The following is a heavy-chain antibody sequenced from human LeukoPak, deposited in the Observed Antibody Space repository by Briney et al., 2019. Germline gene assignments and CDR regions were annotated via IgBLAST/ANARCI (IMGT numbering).Heavy chain of an antibody. CDR2: VNTGNGNT. CDR3: ARYNSITAGYFQH. J-gene: IGHJ1*01. CDR1: GYTFTHYA. D-gene: IGHD1-14*01. V-gene: IGHV1-3*04. Sequence: GASVKVSCKASGYTFTHYAMHWVRQAPGQRLEWMGWVNTGNGNTKYSQKFQDRVIITRDTSASTAYMELSSLSSEDTAVYYCARYNSITAGYFQHWGQGTLVSVSS.